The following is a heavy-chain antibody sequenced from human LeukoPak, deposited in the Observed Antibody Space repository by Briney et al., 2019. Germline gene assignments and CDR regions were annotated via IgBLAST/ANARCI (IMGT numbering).Heavy chain of an antibody. Sequence: GASVKVSCKASGYTFTSYYMHWVRQAPGQGLEWMGIINPSGGSTSYAQKFQGRVTMTRDTSTSTVYMELSSLRSEDTAVYYCASTPYYYGSGSYPFDYWGQGTLVTVSS. V-gene: IGHV1-46*01. D-gene: IGHD3-10*01. CDR1: GYTFTSYY. J-gene: IGHJ4*02. CDR3: ASTPYYYGSGSYPFDY. CDR2: INPSGGST.